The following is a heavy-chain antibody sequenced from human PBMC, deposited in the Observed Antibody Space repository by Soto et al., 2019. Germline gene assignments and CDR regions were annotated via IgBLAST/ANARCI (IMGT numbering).Heavy chain of an antibody. CDR1: GLTFGNYA. J-gene: IGHJ2*01. Sequence: EVQLLESGGGLVQPGGSVILSCAASGLTFGNYAMSWVRQAPGKGLGWVSAISGDSGRTYYADSVKGRFTISRDNSKNTLYLQMNTLRAEDTAVYYCAVTPNCVRECSAASYWYFDRWGRGNRVTVSS. V-gene: IGHV3-23*01. D-gene: IGHD6-25*01. CDR3: AVTPNCVRECSAASYWYFDR. CDR2: ISGDSGRT.